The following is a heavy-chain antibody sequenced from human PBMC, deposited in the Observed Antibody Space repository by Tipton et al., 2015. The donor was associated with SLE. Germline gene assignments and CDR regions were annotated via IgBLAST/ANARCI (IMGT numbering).Heavy chain of an antibody. V-gene: IGHV3-30*04. J-gene: IGHJ6*02. CDR2: ISYDGSNK. CDR3: ATGRYCGGDCPDV. CDR1: GVTFSSYA. Sequence: SLRLSCAASGVTFSSYAMHWVRQAPGKGLEWVAVISYDGSNKYYADSVKGRFTISRDNSKNTLYLQMNSLRAEDTAVYYCATGRYCGGDCPDVWGQGTTVTVSS. D-gene: IGHD2-21*02.